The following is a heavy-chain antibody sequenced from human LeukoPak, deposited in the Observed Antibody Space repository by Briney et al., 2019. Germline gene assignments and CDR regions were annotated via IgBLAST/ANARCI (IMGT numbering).Heavy chain of an antibody. J-gene: IGHJ5*02. V-gene: IGHV4-59*08. CDR1: GDSISSYY. CDR3: ASAGIGYIWFDP. D-gene: IGHD6-13*01. Sequence: PSETLSLTCTVSGDSISSYYWIWIRQPPGKGLEWIGHIYYSGRTNYNPSLKSRVTISVDTSKNHFSLKLSSVTAADTAVYYCASAGIGYIWFDPWGQGTLVTVSS. CDR2: IYYSGRT.